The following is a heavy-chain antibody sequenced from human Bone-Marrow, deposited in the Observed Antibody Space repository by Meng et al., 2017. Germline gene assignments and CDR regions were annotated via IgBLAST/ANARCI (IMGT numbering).Heavy chain of an antibody. CDR2: VDPEDGET. Sequence: EGQLVKSGAEVKKPGATVKISCKVSGYTFTDYYMHWVIQAPGKGLEWMGLVDPEDGETIYAEKFQGRVTITADTSTDTAYMELSSLRSEDTAVYYCAPLDNWNYRGSSDYWGQGTLVTVSS. D-gene: IGHD1-7*01. CDR3: APLDNWNYRGSSDY. CDR1: GYTFTDYY. V-gene: IGHV1-69-2*01. J-gene: IGHJ4*02.